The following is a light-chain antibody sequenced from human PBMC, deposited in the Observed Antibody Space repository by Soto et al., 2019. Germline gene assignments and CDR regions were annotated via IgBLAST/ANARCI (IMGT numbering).Light chain of an antibody. Sequence: QSALTQPPSASGSPGQSVTISCTGTSSDIGAYIYVSWYQQHPGKAPKLMISEVSRRPSGVPERFSGSKSGNTASLTVSGLQAEDEADYYCSSYAGSNTYVFGTGTKLTVL. CDR3: SSYAGSNTYV. J-gene: IGLJ1*01. CDR2: EVS. CDR1: SSDIGAYIY. V-gene: IGLV2-8*01.